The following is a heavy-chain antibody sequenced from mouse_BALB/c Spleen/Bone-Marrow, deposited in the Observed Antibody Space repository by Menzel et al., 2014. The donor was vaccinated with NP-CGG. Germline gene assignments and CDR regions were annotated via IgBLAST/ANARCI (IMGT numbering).Heavy chain of an antibody. D-gene: IGHD1-1*01. CDR3: GGATTVVAKNYYYAMDY. V-gene: IGHV1-20*01. J-gene: IGHJ4*01. Sequence: SGPELVQPGDYVKISCKASNCSFNEYFMNWVKQSNGKSPEWIGRINPYNGDTFYNQKFKGKATLTVDKSSSTAHMELLSLTSDDSAVYYCGGATTVVAKNYYYAMDYSAQGAPGTVPS. CDR2: INPYNGDT. CDR1: NCSFNEYF.